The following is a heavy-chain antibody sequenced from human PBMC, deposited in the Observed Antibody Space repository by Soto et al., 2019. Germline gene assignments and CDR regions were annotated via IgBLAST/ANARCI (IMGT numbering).Heavy chain of an antibody. J-gene: IGHJ3*02. CDR3: AGSSGQTTRDSCDS. V-gene: IGHV1-58*02. CDR2: IVVGSGNT. Sequence: QMQLVQSGPEVKKPGTSVKVSCKASGFTFTSSAMQWVRQARGQRLEWIGWIVVGSGNTNYAQKFQERVTLTEYMSTITAYMELSSLRAADTAVYYCAGSSGQTTRDSCDSWGQGTMVTVSS. CDR1: GFTFTSSA. D-gene: IGHD3-22*01.